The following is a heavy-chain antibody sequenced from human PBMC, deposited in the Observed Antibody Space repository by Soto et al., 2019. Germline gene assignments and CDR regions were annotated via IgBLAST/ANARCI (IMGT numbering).Heavy chain of an antibody. CDR3: AKDLHNSSSWQNERYFDY. V-gene: IGHV3-30*18. D-gene: IGHD6-13*01. J-gene: IGHJ4*02. CDR1: GFTFSSYG. CDR2: ISYDGSNK. Sequence: GGSLRLSCAASGFTFSSYGMHWVRQAPGKGLEWVAVISYDGSNKYYADSVKGRFTISRDNSKNTLYLQMNSLRAEDTAVYYCAKDLHNSSSWQNERYFDYWGQGTLVTVSS.